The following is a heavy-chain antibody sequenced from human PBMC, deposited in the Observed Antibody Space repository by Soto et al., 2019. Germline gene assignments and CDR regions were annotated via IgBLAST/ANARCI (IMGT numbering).Heavy chain of an antibody. D-gene: IGHD6-19*01. CDR1: GFTFSDYA. Sequence: VQLVESGGGVVQPGRSLRLSCAASGFTFSDYAMHWVRQAPGKGLEWVAVVSNDGRNTHYADSVKGRFTISRDSSKNTVSLEMTSLRAEDSSVYYCAKGGRQSLVTSDFNYWGQGALVTVSS. CDR2: VSNDGRNT. V-gene: IGHV3-30*18. CDR3: AKGGRQSLVTSDFNY. J-gene: IGHJ4*02.